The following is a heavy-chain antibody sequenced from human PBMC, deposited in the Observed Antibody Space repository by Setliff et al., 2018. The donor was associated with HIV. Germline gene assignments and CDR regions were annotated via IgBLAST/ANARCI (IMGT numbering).Heavy chain of an antibody. D-gene: IGHD2-15*01. J-gene: IGHJ5*02. CDR1: GGSISGYH. V-gene: IGHV4-4*09. CDR3: ARQGGYLSPLGS. Sequence: NPSETLSLTCTVSGGSISGYHWNWLRQTPGKGLEWIGYIYTSRGTNYNHSLRTRVIISVDTSNQFSLKLSSVTAADAAIYYCARQGGYLSPLGSWGQGMLVTVSS. CDR2: IYTSRGT.